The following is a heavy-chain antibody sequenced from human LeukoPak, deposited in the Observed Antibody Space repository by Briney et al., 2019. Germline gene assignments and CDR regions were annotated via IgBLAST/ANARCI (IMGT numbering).Heavy chain of an antibody. CDR3: AEGNPVYSGSYEY. Sequence: WASVKVSCKASGYTSTGYYMHWVRQAPGQGLEWMGWINPNSGGTNYAQKFQGRVTMTRDTSISTAYMELSRLRSDDTAVYYCAEGNPVYSGSYEYWGQGTLVTVSS. CDR1: GYTSTGYY. D-gene: IGHD1-26*01. V-gene: IGHV1-2*02. J-gene: IGHJ4*02. CDR2: INPNSGGT.